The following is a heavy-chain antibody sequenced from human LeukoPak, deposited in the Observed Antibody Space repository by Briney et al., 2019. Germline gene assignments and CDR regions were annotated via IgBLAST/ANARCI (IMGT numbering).Heavy chain of an antibody. J-gene: IGHJ4*02. CDR2: IYYGGST. CDR1: GGSISSSSYY. CDR3: ARLEADDYGDRGSPGTPNAQSN. V-gene: IGHV4-39*01. Sequence: PSETLSLTCTVSGGSISSSSYYWGWIRQPPGKGLEWIGSIYYGGSTYYNPSLKSRVTISVDTSKNQFSLRLSSVTAADTAVFYCARLEADDYGDRGSPGTPNAQSNWGQGTLVTVSS. D-gene: IGHD4-17*01.